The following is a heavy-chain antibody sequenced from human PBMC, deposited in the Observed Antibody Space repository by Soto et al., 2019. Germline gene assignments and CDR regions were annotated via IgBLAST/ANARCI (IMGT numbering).Heavy chain of an antibody. CDR2: IKSKTDGGTT. Sequence: GGSLRLSCAASGFTFSNAWMSWVRQAPGKGLEWVGRIKSKTDGGTTDYAAPVKGRFTISRDDSKNTLYLQMNSLKTEDTAVYYCTTAFTTATPGHEWAPDAFDIWGQGTMVTVSS. V-gene: IGHV3-15*01. CDR3: TTAFTTATPGHEWAPDAFDI. CDR1: GFTFSNAW. J-gene: IGHJ3*02. D-gene: IGHD1-1*01.